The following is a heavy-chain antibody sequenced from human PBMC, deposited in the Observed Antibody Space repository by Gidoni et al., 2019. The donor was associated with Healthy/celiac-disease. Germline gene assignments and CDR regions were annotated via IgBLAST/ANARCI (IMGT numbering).Heavy chain of an antibody. V-gene: IGHV3-21*01. CDR1: GLTFSSYS. CDR3: ARDRTGEFDP. D-gene: IGHD7-27*01. J-gene: IGHJ5*02. CDR2: ISSSSSYI. Sequence: EVQLVESGGGLVKPGGSLRLSCAASGLTFSSYSMNWVRQAPGKGLEWVSSISSSSSYIYYADSVKGRFTISRDNAKNSLYLQMNSLRAEDTAVYYCARDRTGEFDPWGQGTLVTVSS.